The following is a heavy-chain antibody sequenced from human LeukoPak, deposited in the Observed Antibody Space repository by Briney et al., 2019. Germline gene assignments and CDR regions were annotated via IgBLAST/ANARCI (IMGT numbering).Heavy chain of an antibody. D-gene: IGHD3-10*01. Sequence: TGGSLRLSCAASGFTFSSYAMHWVRQAPGKGLEWVAVISYDGSNKYYADSVKGRFDISRDNSKNTLYLQMNSLSAEDTAVYYCAKSTYGSGTHGGYWGQGTLVTVSS. J-gene: IGHJ4*02. CDR1: GFTFSSYA. V-gene: IGHV3-30*09. CDR2: ISYDGSNK. CDR3: AKSTYGSGTHGGY.